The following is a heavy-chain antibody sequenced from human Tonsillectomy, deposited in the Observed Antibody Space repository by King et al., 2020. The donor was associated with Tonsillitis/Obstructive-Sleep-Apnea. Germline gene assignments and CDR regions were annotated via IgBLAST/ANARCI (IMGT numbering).Heavy chain of an antibody. Sequence: DVQLVESGGGLVQPGGSLRLSCAASGFTFSSYWMSWVRQAPGKGLEWVANIKQDGTEKHYVDSVKGRFTISRDNAKNSLYLQMSSLRAEDTAVYYCAREAWGSLDSWGQGTLVTVSS. V-gene: IGHV3-7*03. CDR1: GFTFSSYW. J-gene: IGHJ4*02. CDR3: AREAWGSLDS. CDR2: IKQDGTEK. D-gene: IGHD3-16*01.